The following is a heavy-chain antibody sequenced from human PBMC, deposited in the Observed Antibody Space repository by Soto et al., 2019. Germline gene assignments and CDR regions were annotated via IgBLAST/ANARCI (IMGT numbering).Heavy chain of an antibody. CDR1: GFTFSNYA. V-gene: IGHV3-23*01. D-gene: IGHD2-2*01. CDR3: ASGGYCSSTSCYGGMDV. J-gene: IGHJ6*02. Sequence: LSCAASGFTFSNYALSWVRQAPGKGLEWVSAISGSGASTYYADSVKGRFTISRDNSKNTLYLQMNSLRAEDTAIYYCASGGYCSSTSCYGGMDVWGQGTTVTVSS. CDR2: ISGSGAST.